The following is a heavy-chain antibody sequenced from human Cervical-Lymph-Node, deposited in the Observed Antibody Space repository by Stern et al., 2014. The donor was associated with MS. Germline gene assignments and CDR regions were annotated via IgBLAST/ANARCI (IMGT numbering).Heavy chain of an antibody. Sequence: QLQLQESGPGLVKPSQTLSLTCNVSGGSINNGDYYWSWVRQHPGQGLEWLGYIYYSGATYYSPSLKGRLTISVDTSKRHFSLKLTSVTAADTAVYYCARELSGMYGMDVWGQGTTVTVSS. V-gene: IGHV4-31*03. CDR3: ARELSGMYGMDV. J-gene: IGHJ6*02. CDR2: IYYSGAT. CDR1: GGSINNGDYY. D-gene: IGHD1-1*01.